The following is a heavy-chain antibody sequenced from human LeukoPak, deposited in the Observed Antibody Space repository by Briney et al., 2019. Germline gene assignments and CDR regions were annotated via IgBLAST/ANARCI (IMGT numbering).Heavy chain of an antibody. D-gene: IGHD3-3*01. Sequence: ASETLSLTCTVSGGSISSYYWSWIRQPPGKGLEWMGYIYYSGSTNYNPSLKSRVTISVDTSKNQFSLKLSSVTAADTAVYYCASGRYDFWSGYLVLDYWGQGTLVTVSS. V-gene: IGHV4-59*01. J-gene: IGHJ4*02. CDR2: IYYSGST. CDR1: GGSISSYY. CDR3: ASGRYDFWSGYLVLDY.